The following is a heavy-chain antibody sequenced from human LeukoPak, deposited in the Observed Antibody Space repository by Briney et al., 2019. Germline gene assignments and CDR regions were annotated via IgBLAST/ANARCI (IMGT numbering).Heavy chain of an antibody. V-gene: IGHV4-4*07. CDR3: ARGVVPAEINYYYYMDV. J-gene: IGHJ6*03. Sequence: PSETLSLTCTVSGDSMSNYYWNWIRQPAGKGLEWIGRFSSSGSTNYNPSLKSRVTISVDKSKNQVSLKLHSVTAADTAVYYCARGVVPAEINYYYYMDVWGKGTTVTVSS. D-gene: IGHD2-2*01. CDR1: GDSMSNYY. CDR2: FSSSGST.